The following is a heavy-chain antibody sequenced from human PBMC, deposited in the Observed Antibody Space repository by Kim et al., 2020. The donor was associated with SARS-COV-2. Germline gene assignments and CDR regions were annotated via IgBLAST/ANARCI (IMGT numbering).Heavy chain of an antibody. D-gene: IGHD4-4*01. CDR3: AREGTTVAYYYYYMDV. V-gene: IGHV1-69*04. CDR1: GGVFSTNA. Sequence: SVKVSCKASGGVFSTNAINWVRQAPGRGLEWMGKIIPLLGTAKYAEKFQGRVTIKADKSTNTAYMEVNSLRYEDTAVYYCAREGTTVAYYYYYMDVWGKGTTLTVSS. J-gene: IGHJ6*03. CDR2: IIPLLGTA.